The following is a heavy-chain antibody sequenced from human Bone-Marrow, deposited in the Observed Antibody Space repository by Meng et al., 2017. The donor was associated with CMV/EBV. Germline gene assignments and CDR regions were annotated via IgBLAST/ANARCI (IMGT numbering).Heavy chain of an antibody. CDR3: ARGGRENSVDS. CDR1: GYTFTTYA. D-gene: IGHD3-9*01. V-gene: IGHV1-18*04. CDR2: ISTSNGDT. Sequence: ASVKVSCKASGYTFTTYAITWVRQAPGQGLEWMGWISTSNGDTESAQKVRDRITFTTDGSTTSAYMELRSLTSDDTAIYFCARGGRENSVDSWGQGTTVTVSS. J-gene: IGHJ6*02.